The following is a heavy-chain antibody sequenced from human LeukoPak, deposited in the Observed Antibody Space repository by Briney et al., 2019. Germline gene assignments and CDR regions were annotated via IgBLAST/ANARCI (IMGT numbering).Heavy chain of an antibody. CDR3: ARDRPDSSSWYGHYYYYYYGMDV. V-gene: IGHV3-23*01. J-gene: IGHJ6*02. CDR2: ISGSGNST. CDR1: RFIFNNYA. D-gene: IGHD6-13*01. Sequence: PGGSLRLSCAASRFIFNNYAMSWVRQAPGKGLEWVSTISGSGNSTFYADSVKGRFTISRDNSKNTLYLQMNSLRAEDTAVYYCARDRPDSSSWYGHYYYYYYGMDVWGQGTTVTVSS.